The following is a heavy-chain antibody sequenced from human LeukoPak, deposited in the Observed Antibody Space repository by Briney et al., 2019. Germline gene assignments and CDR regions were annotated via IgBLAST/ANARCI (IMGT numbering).Heavy chain of an antibody. CDR3: ARSRTPSWYSPFDI. Sequence: GGSLRLSCAASGVTFSDYYMSWIRQAPGKGLEWVSYISNSGSVRYHADSVKGRFTISRDNTKNSLYLQMDSLRAEDTSVYYCARSRTPSWYSPFDIWGQGTMVTVSS. CDR2: ISNSGSVR. CDR1: GVTFSDYY. D-gene: IGHD2-21*01. J-gene: IGHJ3*02. V-gene: IGHV3-11*04.